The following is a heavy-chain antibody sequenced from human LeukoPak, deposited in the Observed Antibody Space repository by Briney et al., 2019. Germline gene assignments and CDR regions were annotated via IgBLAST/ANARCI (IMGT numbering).Heavy chain of an antibody. Sequence: GESLRLSCASTGFTFSSFWMRWVRKSPGKALEWVSRISDDGTHTGYADCVKGRFTISRDNAKNTLYLQMNSLRADDTAVYYCTRVFATGPSFDYWGQGTLVTVSS. D-gene: IGHD3-9*01. J-gene: IGHJ4*02. CDR2: ISDDGTHT. CDR1: GFTFSSFW. V-gene: IGHV3-74*01. CDR3: TRVFATGPSFDY.